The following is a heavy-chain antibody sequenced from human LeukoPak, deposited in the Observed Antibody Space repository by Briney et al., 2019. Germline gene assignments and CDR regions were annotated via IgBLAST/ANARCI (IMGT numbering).Heavy chain of an antibody. V-gene: IGHV3-48*01. CDR1: GFTFSSYS. CDR3: ARGWVSYGGNSDDY. Sequence: GGSLRLSCAASGFTFSSYSMNWVRQAPGKGLEWVSYISSSSSTIYYADSVKGRFTISRDNAKNSLYLQMNSLRAEDTAVYYCARGWVSYGGNSDDYWGQGTLVTVSS. J-gene: IGHJ4*02. CDR2: ISSSSSTI. D-gene: IGHD4-23*01.